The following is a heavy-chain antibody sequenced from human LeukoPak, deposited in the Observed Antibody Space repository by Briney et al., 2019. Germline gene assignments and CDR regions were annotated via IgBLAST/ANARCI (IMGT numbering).Heavy chain of an antibody. CDR1: GGSISSYY. V-gene: IGHV4-4*07. CDR3: ARVATGYCSSTSCVPGDYYYYYMGV. Sequence: PSETLSLTCTVSGGSISSYYWSWIRQPAGKGLEWIGRIYTSGSTNYNPSLKSRVTMSVDTSKNQFSLKLSSVTAADTAVYYCARVATGYCSSTSCVPGDYYYYYMGVWGKGTTVTVSS. D-gene: IGHD2-2*01. J-gene: IGHJ6*03. CDR2: IYTSGST.